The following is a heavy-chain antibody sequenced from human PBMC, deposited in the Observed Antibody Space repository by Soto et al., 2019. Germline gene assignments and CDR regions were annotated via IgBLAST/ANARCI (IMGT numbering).Heavy chain of an antibody. V-gene: IGHV3-23*01. CDR3: ALRKTGSYFDY. D-gene: IGHD1-26*01. CDR1: GFTFSSYA. CDR2: IGASGAGT. J-gene: IGHJ4*02. Sequence: EVQLLESGGGLVQPGGSLRLSCAASGFTFSSYAMSWVCQAPGKGLEWVSGIGASGAGTYYADSVKGRLTISRDNSKNTLHLQMNSLRAEDTAVYYCALRKTGSYFDYWGQGTQVTVSS.